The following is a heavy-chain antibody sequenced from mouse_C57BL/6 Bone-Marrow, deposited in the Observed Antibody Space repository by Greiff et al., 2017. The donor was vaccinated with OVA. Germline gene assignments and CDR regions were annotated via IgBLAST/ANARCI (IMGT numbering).Heavy chain of an antibody. V-gene: IGHV8-12*01. D-gene: IGHD2-4*01. Sequence: QVTLQVSGPGILQSSQTLSLTCSFSGFSLSTSGMGVSWLRQPSGKGLEWLAHPYWDDDKRYNPSLKSRLTISKDTSRNQVFLKITSVDTADTATDDRARREDYDGDWFADWSQGTLVTVSA. J-gene: IGHJ3*01. CDR3: ARREDYDGDWFAD. CDR1: GFSLSTSGMG. CDR2: PYWDDDK.